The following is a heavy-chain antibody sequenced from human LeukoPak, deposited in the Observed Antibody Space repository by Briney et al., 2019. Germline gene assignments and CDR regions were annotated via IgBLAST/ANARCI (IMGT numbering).Heavy chain of an antibody. CDR3: ARIRGDWYFDY. CDR1: GFTFSSNY. V-gene: IGHV3-53*01. D-gene: IGHD2-21*01. Sequence: GGSLRLSCAASGFTFSSNYMGWVRQAPGEGLEWVSAIYIDGSIYYADCVKGRFTVSRDNSKNTLYLQMNSLRAEDTAVYYCARIRGDWYFDYWGQGTLVTVSS. CDR2: IYIDGSI. J-gene: IGHJ4*02.